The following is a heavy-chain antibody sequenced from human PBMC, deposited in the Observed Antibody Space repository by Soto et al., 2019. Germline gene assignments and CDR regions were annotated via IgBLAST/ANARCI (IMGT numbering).Heavy chain of an antibody. CDR3: ARGRFPTRPRDYFDY. J-gene: IGHJ4*02. D-gene: IGHD3-10*01. CDR1: GFTFSSYG. V-gene: IGHV3-33*01. CDR2: IWYDGSNK. Sequence: HPGGSLRLSCAASGFTFSSYGMHWVRQAPGKGLEWVAVIWYDGSNKHYADSVKGRFTISRDNSKNTLYLQMNSLRAEDTAVYYCARGRFPTRPRDYFDYWGQGTLVTVSS.